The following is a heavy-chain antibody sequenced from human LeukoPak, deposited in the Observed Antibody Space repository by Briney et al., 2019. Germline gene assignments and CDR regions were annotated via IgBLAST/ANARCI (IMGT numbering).Heavy chain of an antibody. Sequence: GGSLRLSCTASGFTFSSYWLSWVRQAPGKGLERVANIKPDGSEKCYVDSVKGRFTISRDNAKNSLYLQMNSLRAEDTAVYYCARDSAQYYDSSGHQGRVYWGQGTLVTVSS. V-gene: IGHV3-7*01. J-gene: IGHJ4*02. D-gene: IGHD3-22*01. CDR3: ARDSAQYYDSSGHQGRVY. CDR1: GFTFSSYW. CDR2: IKPDGSEK.